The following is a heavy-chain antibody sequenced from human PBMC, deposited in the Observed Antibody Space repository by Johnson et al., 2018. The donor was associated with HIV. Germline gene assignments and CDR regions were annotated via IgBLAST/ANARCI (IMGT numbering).Heavy chain of an antibody. V-gene: IGHV3-74*02. CDR3: ASEGPYERAGFDI. D-gene: IGHD3-3*01. Sequence: VQLVESGGGLVQPAGSLTLPCAVSGFTFNTYWMHWVRQAPGKGLVWVARINNDGGSTSYVVSVKGRFTISRDNAKNTLYLQMNSLRADDTAVYFCASEGPYERAGFDIWGQGTMVTVSS. J-gene: IGHJ3*02. CDR1: GFTFNTYW. CDR2: INNDGGST.